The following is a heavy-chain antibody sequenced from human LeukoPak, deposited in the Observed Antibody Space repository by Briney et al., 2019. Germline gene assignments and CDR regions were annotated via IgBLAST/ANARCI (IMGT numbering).Heavy chain of an antibody. CDR2: INAGNGNT. CDR1: GHTFTSYT. CDR3: ARVFYYDGSDYRNWFDP. D-gene: IGHD3-22*01. J-gene: IGHJ5*02. V-gene: IGHV1-3*01. Sequence: GASVKVSCKASGHTFTSYTMHWVRQASGQRLEWMGWINAGNGNTKYSQKFQGRVTIARDTSASTAYMELSSLRSEDTAVYYCARVFYYDGSDYRNWFDPWGQGTLVTVSS.